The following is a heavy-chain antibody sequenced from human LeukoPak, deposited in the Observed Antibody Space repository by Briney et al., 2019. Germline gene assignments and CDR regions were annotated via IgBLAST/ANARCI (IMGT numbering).Heavy chain of an antibody. J-gene: IGHJ4*02. D-gene: IGHD4-17*01. V-gene: IGHV3-15*01. CDR3: TADVPNDDGDYVPIDY. Sequence: GGSLRLSCAVSGFTFSNAWMTWFRQAPGKGLEWVGRIKSKRDGGTTDYAAPGKGRLTISRDDSENTLYLQMNSLKTEDTAVYYCTADVPNDDGDYVPIDYWGQGTLVTVSS. CDR1: GFTFSNAW. CDR2: IKSKRDGGTT.